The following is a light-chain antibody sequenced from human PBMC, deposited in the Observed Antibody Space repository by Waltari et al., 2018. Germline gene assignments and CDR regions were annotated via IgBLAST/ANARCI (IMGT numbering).Light chain of an antibody. CDR1: SSNIGSTP. CDR3: AAWDDSLNYVV. CDR2: SNK. Sequence: QSVLTQPPSASGTPGQRVTISCSGSSSNIGSTPVNWYQQLPGTAPKLLIYSNKQRPSGVPDRFSGSKSGTSASLAISGLQSEDEADYYCAAWDDSLNYVVFGGGTKLTVL. V-gene: IGLV1-44*01. J-gene: IGLJ2*01.